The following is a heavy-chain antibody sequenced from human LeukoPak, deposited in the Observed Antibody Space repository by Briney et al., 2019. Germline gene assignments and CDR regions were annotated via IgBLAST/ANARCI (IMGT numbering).Heavy chain of an antibody. J-gene: IGHJ5*02. V-gene: IGHV3-23*01. CDR3: AKGAPVGGTRHFDH. D-gene: IGHD1-26*01. CDR1: GFSFSRYG. CDR2: IGDSGETT. Sequence: GGSLRLSCAASGFSFSRYGMSLVRQAPGKGLEWVAVIGDSGETTIYRDSVKGRLTISRDNSKNTLFLQMSGLRVEDTAVYYCAKGAPVGGTRHFDHWGQGTLVTVSS.